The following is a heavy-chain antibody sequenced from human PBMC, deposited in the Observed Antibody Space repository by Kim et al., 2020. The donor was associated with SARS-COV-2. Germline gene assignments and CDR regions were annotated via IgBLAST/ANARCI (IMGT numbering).Heavy chain of an antibody. D-gene: IGHD3-10*01. CDR2: LSRCGAT. CDR3: ARGRREYFGSGSARYFDH. CDR1: GGSLSGYY. J-gene: IGHJ2*01. V-gene: IGHV4-34*01. Sequence: SETLSLTCAVRGGSLSGYYWSWTCQPPGTGLERIGELSRCGATNYNQSLKRRIIITVDTSTSLFSLWLNFVSTADTAIYFCARGRREYFGSGSARYFDH.